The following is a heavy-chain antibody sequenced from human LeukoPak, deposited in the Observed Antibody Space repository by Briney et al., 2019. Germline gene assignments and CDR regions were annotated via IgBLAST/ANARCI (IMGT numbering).Heavy chain of an antibody. CDR2: ISGSAIST. V-gene: IGHV3-23*01. Sequence: GGSLRLSCAASGFTFTYFGMNWVRQAPGKGLEWVSAISGSAISTYYADSLKGRFTISGDTSKNTLYMQMNSLRAEDTAVYYCARGPERFCSITSCLTAYFDYWGQGTLVTVSP. CDR1: GFTFTYFG. J-gene: IGHJ4*02. CDR3: ARGPERFCSITSCLTAYFDY. D-gene: IGHD2-2*01.